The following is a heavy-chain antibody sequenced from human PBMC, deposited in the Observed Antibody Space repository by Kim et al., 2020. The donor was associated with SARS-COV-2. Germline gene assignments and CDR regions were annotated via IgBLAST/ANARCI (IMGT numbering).Heavy chain of an antibody. CDR3: AADHTHRGYCSGGSCRSAFDI. J-gene: IGHJ3*02. Sequence: SVKVSCKASGFTFTSSAVQWVRQARGQRLEWIGWIVVGSGNTNYAQKFQERVTITRDMSTSTAYMELSSLRSEDTAVYYCAADHTHRGYCSGGSCRSAFDIWGQGTMVTVSS. V-gene: IGHV1-58*01. CDR2: IVVGSGNT. CDR1: GFTFTSSA. D-gene: IGHD2-15*01.